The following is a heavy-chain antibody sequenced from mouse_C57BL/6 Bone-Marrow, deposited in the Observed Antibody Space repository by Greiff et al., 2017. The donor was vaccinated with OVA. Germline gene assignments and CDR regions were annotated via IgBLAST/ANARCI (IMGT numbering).Heavy chain of an antibody. CDR1: GYTFTSYW. Sequence: QVQLQQPGAELVMPGASVKLSCKASGYTFTSYWMHWVKHRPGQGLEWIGEIDPSDSYTNYNQKFKGKSTLTVDKSSSTAYMQLSSLTSEDSAVYYCAGGFAYWGQGTLVTVSA. J-gene: IGHJ3*01. CDR2: IDPSDSYT. V-gene: IGHV1-69*01. CDR3: AGGFAY.